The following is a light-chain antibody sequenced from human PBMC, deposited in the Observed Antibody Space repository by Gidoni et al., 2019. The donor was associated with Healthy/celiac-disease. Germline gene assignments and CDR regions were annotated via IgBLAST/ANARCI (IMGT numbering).Light chain of an antibody. CDR1: QSISSW. J-gene: IGKJ1*01. V-gene: IGKV1-5*01. CDR3: QQYNSYPWT. CDR2: DAP. Sequence: DIKLTQSLSTLSASVGDRVTITCRASQSISSWLAWYQQKPGKAPKLLIYDAPSLESGVPSRFSGSGSGTEFTLTISSLQPDDFATYYCQQYNSYPWTFGQGTKVEIK.